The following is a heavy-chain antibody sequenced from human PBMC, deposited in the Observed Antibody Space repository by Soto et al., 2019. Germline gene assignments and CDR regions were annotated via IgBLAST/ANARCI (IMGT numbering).Heavy chain of an antibody. CDR2: IIPIFGTA. V-gene: IGHV1-69*13. Sequence: VASVKVSCKASGGTFSSYAISWVRQAPGQGLEWMGGIIPIFGTANYAQKFQGRVTITADESTSTAYMELSSLRSEDTAVYYCANRGYLYSGYEGCWGQGTLVTVSS. CDR1: GGTFSSYA. D-gene: IGHD5-12*01. J-gene: IGHJ4*02. CDR3: ANRGYLYSGYEGC.